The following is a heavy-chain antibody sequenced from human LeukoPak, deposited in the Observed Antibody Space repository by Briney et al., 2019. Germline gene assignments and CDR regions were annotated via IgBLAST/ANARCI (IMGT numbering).Heavy chain of an antibody. D-gene: IGHD3-22*01. V-gene: IGHV3-21*01. Sequence: GGSLRLSCAASGFTFSSYSMNWVRQAPGKGLEWVSSISSSSSYIYYADSVKGRFTISRDNAKNSLYLQMNSLRAEDTAAYYCARDHSGYYTPVDYWGQGTLVTVSS. CDR2: ISSSSSYI. J-gene: IGHJ4*02. CDR3: ARDHSGYYTPVDY. CDR1: GFTFSSYS.